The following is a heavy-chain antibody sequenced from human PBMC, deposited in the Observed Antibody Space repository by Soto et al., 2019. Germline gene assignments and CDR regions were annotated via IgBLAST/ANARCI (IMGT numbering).Heavy chain of an antibody. V-gene: IGHV4-61*01. CDR3: ARVRNSYYYGMDV. Sequence: KASETLSLTCTVSGGSVSSGSYYWSWIRQPPGKGLEWIGYIYYGGSTNYNPSLKSRVTISVDTSKNQFSLKLSSVTAADTAVYYCARVRNSYYYGMDVWGQGTTVTVSS. CDR1: GGSVSSGSYY. J-gene: IGHJ6*02. CDR2: IYYGGST.